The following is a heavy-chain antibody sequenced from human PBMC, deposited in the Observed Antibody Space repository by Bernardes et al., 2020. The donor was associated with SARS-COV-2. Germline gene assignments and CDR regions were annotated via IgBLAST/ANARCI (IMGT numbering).Heavy chain of an antibody. D-gene: IGHD2-15*01. J-gene: IGHJ4*02. CDR3: ARGREGVVVGDTPRGHYFDY. CDR2: INHRGST. V-gene: IGHV4-34*01. Sequence: SETLSLTCAVYAGSFSGYYWSWIRQPPGKGLEWIGEINHRGSTNYNPSLKSRLDISIDTSKNEFSLKLSFVTAADTAVYYCARGREGVVVGDTPRGHYFDYWGQGSRVTVSS. CDR1: AGSFSGYY.